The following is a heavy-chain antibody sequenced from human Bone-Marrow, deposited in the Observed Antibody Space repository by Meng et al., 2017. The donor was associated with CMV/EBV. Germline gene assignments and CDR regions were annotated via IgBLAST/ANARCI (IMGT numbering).Heavy chain of an antibody. Sequence: GESLKISCAASGFTFTSYSMNWVRQAPGKGLEWVSAISGSGGSTYYADSVKGRFTISRDNSKNTLYLQMNSLRAEDTAVYYCAKDLTAGYSRESYYYYYGMDVWGQGTTVTVSS. D-gene: IGHD5-18*01. CDR3: AKDLTAGYSRESYYYYYGMDV. J-gene: IGHJ6*02. CDR2: ISGSGGST. CDR1: GFTFTSYS. V-gene: IGHV3-23*01.